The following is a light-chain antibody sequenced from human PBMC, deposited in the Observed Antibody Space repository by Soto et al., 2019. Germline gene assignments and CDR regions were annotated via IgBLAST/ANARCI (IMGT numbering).Light chain of an antibody. Sequence: QSALTQPASVSGSPGQSITISCTGTSSDVGNYNLVSWYQHDPGKAPKPLIYEGSKRPSGVSDRFSGSKSGNTPSLTISGLQAEDEADYYCCSYASSSTYVFGTGTKVTVL. CDR1: SSDVGNYNL. V-gene: IGLV2-23*01. J-gene: IGLJ1*01. CDR2: EGS. CDR3: CSYASSSTYV.